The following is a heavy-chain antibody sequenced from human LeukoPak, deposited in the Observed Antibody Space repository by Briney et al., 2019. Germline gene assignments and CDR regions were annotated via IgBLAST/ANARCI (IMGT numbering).Heavy chain of an antibody. J-gene: IGHJ5*02. CDR1: GGSLGSSSYY. CDR2: IYYSGST. V-gene: IGHV4-39*01. CDR3: ARNLTTVVTPGAKYNYFDP. Sequence: SETLSLTCTVSGGSLGSSSYYWDWIRQPPGKGLELIGTIYYSGSTYFNPSFKSRVTISVDTSKNQFSLKLTSVTAADTAVYYCARNLTTVVTPGAKYNYFDPWGQGTLVTVSS. D-gene: IGHD4-23*01.